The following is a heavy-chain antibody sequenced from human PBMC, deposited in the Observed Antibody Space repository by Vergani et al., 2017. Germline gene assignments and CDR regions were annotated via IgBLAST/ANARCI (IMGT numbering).Heavy chain of an antibody. D-gene: IGHD3-10*01. CDR1: GGSISSYY. CDR3: ARDYYGSGSPLD. V-gene: IGHV4-59*01. Sequence: QVQLQESGPGLVKPSETLSLTCTVSGGSISSYYWSWIRQPPGKGLEWIGYIYYSGSTNYNPSLKSRVTISVETSKNQFSLKLCSVTAADTAVYYCARDYYGSGSPLDWGQGTLVTVSS. CDR2: IYYSGST. J-gene: IGHJ4*02.